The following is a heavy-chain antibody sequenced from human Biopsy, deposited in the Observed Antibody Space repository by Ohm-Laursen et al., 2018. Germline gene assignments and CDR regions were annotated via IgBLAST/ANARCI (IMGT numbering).Heavy chain of an antibody. V-gene: IGHV4-31*01. Sequence: PSETLSLTCTVSGGSVSSGGFYWSWIRQHPGKGLEWIGYIYYSGTTYYNPSLKSLVTISVDTSKNQISLKLGSVTVADTAVFYCARRGSGGRSFDYWGQGSLVTVSS. CDR3: ARRGSGGRSFDY. J-gene: IGHJ4*02. D-gene: IGHD2-15*01. CDR2: IYYSGTT. CDR1: GGSVSSGGFY.